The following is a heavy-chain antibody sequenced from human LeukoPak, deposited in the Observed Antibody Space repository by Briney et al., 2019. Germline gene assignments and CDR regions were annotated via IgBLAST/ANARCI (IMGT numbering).Heavy chain of an antibody. D-gene: IGHD3-22*01. CDR1: GYTFTSYY. CDR2: INRSGGST. CDR3: ARVLQGYYYDSSGRREFDY. Sequence: ASVKVSCKASGYTFTSYYMHWVRQAPGQGLEWMGIINRSGGSTSYARKFQGRGTMTRDTSTSTVYMELSSLRSEDTAVYYCARVLQGYYYDSSGRREFDYWGQGTLVTVSS. J-gene: IGHJ4*02. V-gene: IGHV1-46*03.